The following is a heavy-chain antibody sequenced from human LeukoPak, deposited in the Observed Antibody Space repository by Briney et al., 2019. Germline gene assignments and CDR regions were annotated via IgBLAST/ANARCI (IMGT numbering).Heavy chain of an antibody. Sequence: ASVKVSCKASGYTFTSYYMHWVRQAPGQGLEWMGIINPSGGSTGYAQKFQGRVTMTRDTSTSTVYMELSSLRSEDTAVYYCARARYCSGGSCYSLHYWGQGTLVSVSS. CDR1: GYTFTSYY. D-gene: IGHD2-15*01. CDR3: ARARYCSGGSCYSLHY. CDR2: INPSGGST. V-gene: IGHV1-46*01. J-gene: IGHJ4*02.